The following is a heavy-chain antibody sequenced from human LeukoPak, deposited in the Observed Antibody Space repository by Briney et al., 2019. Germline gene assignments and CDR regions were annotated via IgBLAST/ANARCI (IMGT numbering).Heavy chain of an antibody. V-gene: IGHV4-61*02. Sequence: PSETLSPTCTVSGGSISSGSYYWSWIRQPAGKGLEWIGRIYTSGSTNYNPSLKSRVTISVDTSKNQFSLKLSSVTAADTAVYYCARDRNYYDSSGYYTDAFDIWGQGTMVTVSS. CDR3: ARDRNYYDSSGYYTDAFDI. J-gene: IGHJ3*02. CDR2: IYTSGST. D-gene: IGHD3-22*01. CDR1: GGSISSGSYY.